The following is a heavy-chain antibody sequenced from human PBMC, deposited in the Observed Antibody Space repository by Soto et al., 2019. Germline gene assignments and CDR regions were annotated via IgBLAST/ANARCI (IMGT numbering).Heavy chain of an antibody. Sequence: QVQLQESGPGLVKPSETLSLTCTVSGGSISSYYWSWIRQPPGKGLEWIGYIYYSGSTNYNPSLNSRVTRAVDTSKSEFSLKLSSVTAADTAVYYCARDSGYSSSGYDFWGQGTLVTVSS. V-gene: IGHV4-59*01. D-gene: IGHD6-13*01. J-gene: IGHJ4*02. CDR3: ARDSGYSSSGYDF. CDR1: GGSISSYY. CDR2: IYYSGST.